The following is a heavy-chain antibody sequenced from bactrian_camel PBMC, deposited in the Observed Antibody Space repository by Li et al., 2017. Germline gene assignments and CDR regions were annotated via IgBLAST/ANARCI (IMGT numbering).Heavy chain of an antibody. V-gene: IGHV3S44*01. CDR2: IGSDGTR. D-gene: IGHD5*01. Sequence: VQLVGSGGGSVQAGGSLKLSCAVSGFTFSYCMAWFRQGPATGREGVAAIGSDGTRGYRDFVKGRFAISKDNAKNELYLQMNRLKPEDTAMYYCAADLSCRRSWLRYNIWGQGTQVTVS. CDR3: AADLSCRRSWLRYNI. CDR1: GFTFSYC. J-gene: IGHJ4*01.